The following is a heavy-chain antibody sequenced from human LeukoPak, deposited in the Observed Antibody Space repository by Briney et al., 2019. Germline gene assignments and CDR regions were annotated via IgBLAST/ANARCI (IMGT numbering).Heavy chain of an antibody. V-gene: IGHV3-49*04. Sequence: GGSLRLSCTASGFTFGDYAMSWVRQAPGKGLEWVGFIRSKAYGGTTEYAASVKGRFTISRDDSKSIAYLQMNSLKTEDTAVYYCTRDHLGGLLDYWGQGTLVTVSS. J-gene: IGHJ4*02. CDR2: IRSKAYGGTT. CDR3: TRDHLGGLLDY. CDR1: GFTFGDYA. D-gene: IGHD3-16*01.